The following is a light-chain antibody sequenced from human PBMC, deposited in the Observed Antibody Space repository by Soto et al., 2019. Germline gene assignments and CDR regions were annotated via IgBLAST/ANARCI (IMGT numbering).Light chain of an antibody. Sequence: IVMTQSPATLSVSPGEGVTLSCRASQSVRSHLAWYQQKPGQPPRLLIYGASTRATGIPARFSGSGFGTEFTLTISSLQSEDFAVYYCQQYKNWPLFGQGTRWRL. CDR3: QQYKNWPL. CDR1: QSVRSH. V-gene: IGKV3-15*01. CDR2: GAS. J-gene: IGKJ5*01.